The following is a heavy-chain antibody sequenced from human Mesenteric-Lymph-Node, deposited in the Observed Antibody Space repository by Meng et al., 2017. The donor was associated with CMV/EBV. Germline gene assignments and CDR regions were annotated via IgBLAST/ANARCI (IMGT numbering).Heavy chain of an antibody. D-gene: IGHD2-2*01. CDR3: AREDIVVVPAVRSYGMDV. V-gene: IGHV4-39*07. Sequence: GSLRLSCTVSGGSISNSDYYWGWVRQPPGKGLEWIASIYYSGSTYYNASLKSRVTISVDTSKNQFSLKLSSVTAADTAVYYCAREDIVVVPAVRSYGMDVWGQGTTVTVSS. CDR2: IYYSGST. CDR1: GGSISNSDYY. J-gene: IGHJ6*02.